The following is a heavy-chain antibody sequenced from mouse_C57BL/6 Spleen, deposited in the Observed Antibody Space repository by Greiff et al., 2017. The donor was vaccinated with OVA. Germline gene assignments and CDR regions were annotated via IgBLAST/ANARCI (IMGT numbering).Heavy chain of an antibody. CDR2: ISSGSSTI. V-gene: IGHV5-17*01. CDR1: GFTFSDYG. J-gene: IGHJ4*01. CDR3: AKYYYDYDEDYAMDY. D-gene: IGHD2-4*01. Sequence: EVHLVESGGGLVKPGGSLKLSCAASGFTFSDYGMHWVRQAPEKGLEWVAYISSGSSTIYYADTVKGRFTISRDNAKNTLFLQMTSLRSEDTAMYYCAKYYYDYDEDYAMDYWGQGTSVTVSS.